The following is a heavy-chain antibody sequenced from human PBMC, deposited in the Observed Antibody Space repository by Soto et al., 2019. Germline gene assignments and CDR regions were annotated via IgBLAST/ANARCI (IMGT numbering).Heavy chain of an antibody. J-gene: IGHJ4*02. V-gene: IGHV3-23*01. D-gene: IGHD6-19*01. CDR1: GFIFSSYA. Sequence: GGSLRLSCAASGFIFSSYAMHWVRQAPGKGLEWVSAISGSGGSTYYADSVKGRFTISRDNSKNTLYLQMNSLRAEDTAVYYCAKDRGSGWYSYWGQGTLVTVSS. CDR2: ISGSGGST. CDR3: AKDRGSGWYSY.